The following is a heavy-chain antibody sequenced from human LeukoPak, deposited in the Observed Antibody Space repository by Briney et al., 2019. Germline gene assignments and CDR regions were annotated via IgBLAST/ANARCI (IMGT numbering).Heavy chain of an antibody. J-gene: IGHJ1*01. Sequence: GGSLRLSCAASGFTFSSYAMSWVRQAPGKGLEWVSYISSSSSTIYYADSVKGRFTISRDNAKNSLYLQMNSLRAEDTAVYYCAGSPRDYGSGSFSHWGQGTLVTVSS. CDR2: ISSSSSTI. D-gene: IGHD3-10*01. CDR3: AGSPRDYGSGSFSH. V-gene: IGHV3-48*01. CDR1: GFTFSSYA.